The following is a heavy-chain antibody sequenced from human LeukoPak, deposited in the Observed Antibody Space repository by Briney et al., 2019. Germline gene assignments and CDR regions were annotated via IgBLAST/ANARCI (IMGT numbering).Heavy chain of an antibody. J-gene: IGHJ1*01. D-gene: IGHD3-22*01. CDR2: TSYDGRNQ. CDR3: ARDVYRSGYYAPKYLQH. Sequence: GGSLRLSCAASGFIFSSYAMHWVRQAPGKGLEWVAVTSYDGRNQYYADSVKGRFTISRDNSKNTLYLQMNSLRAEDTAVYYCARDVYRSGYYAPKYLQHWGQGTLVTVSS. CDR1: GFIFSSYA. V-gene: IGHV3-30*04.